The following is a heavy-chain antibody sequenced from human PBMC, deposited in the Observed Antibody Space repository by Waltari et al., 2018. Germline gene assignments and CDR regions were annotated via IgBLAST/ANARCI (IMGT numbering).Heavy chain of an antibody. D-gene: IGHD6-19*01. CDR3: ATSPQSSGWSR. CDR1: GYTLTGYY. V-gene: IGHV1-2*02. J-gene: IGHJ4*02. Sequence: QVQLVQSGAEVKKPGASVTVSYKASGYTLTGYYTPSVRQALGQGLEWMGWINPNSGGTNYAQKFQGRVTMTRDTSISTAYMELSRLRSDDTAVYYCATSPQSSGWSRWGQGTLVTVSS. CDR2: INPNSGGT.